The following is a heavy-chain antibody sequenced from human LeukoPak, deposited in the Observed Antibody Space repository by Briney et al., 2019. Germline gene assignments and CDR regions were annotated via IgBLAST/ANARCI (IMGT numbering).Heavy chain of an antibody. CDR2: MSYVGSKK. D-gene: IGHD3-22*01. CDR1: GFTFSSYG. CDR3: AKGFSSGPWDACDI. Sequence: GGSLRLSCAASGFTFSSYGMHWVRQAPGKGLEWVAGMSYVGSKKVYAYSVKGRVTISRDSSKNMMYLQMTSLRVEDTAVYYCAKGFSSGPWDACDIWGQGTMVTVSS. V-gene: IGHV3-30*18. J-gene: IGHJ3*02.